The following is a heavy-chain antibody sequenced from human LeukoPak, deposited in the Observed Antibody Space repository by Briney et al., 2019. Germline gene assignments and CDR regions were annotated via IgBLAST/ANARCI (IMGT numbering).Heavy chain of an antibody. CDR1: GFSFSTYE. CDR3: ARVAYPYGFDY. J-gene: IGHJ4*02. D-gene: IGHD3-10*01. V-gene: IGHV3-48*03. CDR2: ISSSGGTI. Sequence: GGSLRLSCAASGFSFSTYEMNWVRQAPGKGLEWVSYISSSGGTIHYADSLKGRFTISRDNAKNSLYLQMNSLRAEDTSVYYCARVAYPYGFDYWGQGTLVTVSS.